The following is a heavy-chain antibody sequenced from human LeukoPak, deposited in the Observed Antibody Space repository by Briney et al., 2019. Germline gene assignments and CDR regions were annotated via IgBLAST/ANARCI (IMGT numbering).Heavy chain of an antibody. CDR2: ISDDGRST. J-gene: IGHJ4*02. Sequence: GGSLRLSCAASGFTFSNYWMHWVRQVPGKGLLWVARISDDGRSTKFADSVKGRFTISRDNAKNTLYLQTNSLRDEDTGVYYCTTGHPGNFDYWGRGTLVTVSS. CDR3: TTGHPGNFDY. CDR1: GFTFSNYW. V-gene: IGHV3-74*01.